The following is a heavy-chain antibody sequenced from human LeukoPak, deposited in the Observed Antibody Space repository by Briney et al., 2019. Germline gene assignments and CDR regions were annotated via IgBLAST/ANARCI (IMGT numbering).Heavy chain of an antibody. V-gene: IGHV3-21*01. D-gene: IGHD2-8*01. CDR2: ISSGSSYI. CDR1: GFTFSSYS. J-gene: IGHJ5*02. CDR3: ARDGPKYCSNGVCYAPVDP. Sequence: GGSLGLSCAASGFTFSSYSMNWVRQAPGKGLEWVSSISSGSSYIYYADSVKGRFTISRDNGKNSLYLQMNSLRAEDTAVYYCARDGPKYCSNGVCYAPVDPWGQGTLVTVSS.